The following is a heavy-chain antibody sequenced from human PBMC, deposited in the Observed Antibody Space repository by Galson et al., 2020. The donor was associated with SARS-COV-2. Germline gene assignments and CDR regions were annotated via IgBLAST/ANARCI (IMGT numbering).Heavy chain of an antibody. CDR2: IYPGDSDT. CDR1: GYSFTSYW. V-gene: IGHV5-51*01. D-gene: IGHD3-9*01. CDR3: ARQALLGDIVTGYDGDDGWFEP. Sequence: TGGSLRLSCKGSGYSFTSYWIGWVRQLPGKGLEWMGIIYPGDSDTRYSPSFQGQVTISADKSISTAYLQWSSRKASDTAMYYCARQALLGDIVTGYDGDDGWFEPWGQGTLVTVSS. J-gene: IGHJ5*02.